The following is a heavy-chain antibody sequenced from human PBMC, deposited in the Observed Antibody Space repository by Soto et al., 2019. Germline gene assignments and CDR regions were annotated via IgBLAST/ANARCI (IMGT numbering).Heavy chain of an antibody. J-gene: IGHJ4*02. V-gene: IGHV3-13*01. D-gene: IGHD6-19*01. Sequence: VGSLRLSGAASGFTFSSYDMHWVRQATGKGLEWVSAIGTAGDTYYPGSVKGRFTISRENAKNSLYLQMNSLRAGDTAVYYCARGRLWSSGWPFDYWGQGTLVTVSS. CDR3: ARGRLWSSGWPFDY. CDR1: GFTFSSYD. CDR2: IGTAGDT.